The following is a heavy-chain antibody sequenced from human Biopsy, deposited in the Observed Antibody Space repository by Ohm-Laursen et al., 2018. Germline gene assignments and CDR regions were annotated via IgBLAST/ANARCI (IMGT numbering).Heavy chain of an antibody. V-gene: IGHV1-69*06. CDR2: NIPILGTG. CDR3: ATKLTGYFHH. D-gene: IGHD3-9*01. CDR1: EGTFSNYG. J-gene: IGHJ1*01. Sequence: GATVKISCKVPEGTFSNYGVNWVRQAPGQGLEWLGGNIPILGTGNYARKFQDRVTVAADTSTSTATMELRSLRSDDTAVYYCATKLTGYFHHWGQGTLVIVSS.